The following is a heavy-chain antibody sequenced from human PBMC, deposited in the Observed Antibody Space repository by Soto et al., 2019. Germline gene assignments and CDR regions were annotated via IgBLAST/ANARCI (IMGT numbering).Heavy chain of an antibody. V-gene: IGHV3-74*01. D-gene: IGHD3-3*01. Sequence: EVQLVESGGGLVQPGGSLRLSCAASGISLSAYWMHWVRQVPGKGLEWIARINEDGRSTSYMDSVKGRFTISRDNAMDTLYLQMISLRLEDTAVYYCARGWVERLPRQPPSDYWGQGTLVTVSS. J-gene: IGHJ4*02. CDR2: INEDGRST. CDR1: GISLSAYW. CDR3: ARGWVERLPRQPPSDY.